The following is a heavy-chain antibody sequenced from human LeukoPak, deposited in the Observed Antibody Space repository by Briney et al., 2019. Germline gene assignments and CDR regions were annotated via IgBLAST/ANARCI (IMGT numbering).Heavy chain of an antibody. V-gene: IGHV4-59*01. CDR1: GGSISNYY. J-gene: IGHJ4*02. D-gene: IGHD3-22*01. CDR2: IYYSGST. Sequence: SETLSLTCTVSGGSISNYYWSRIRQPPGKGLEWIGYIYYSGSTNYNPSLKSRVTISVDTSKNQFSLKLSSVTAADTAVYYCARDITMIMYWGQGTLVTVSS. CDR3: ARDITMIMY.